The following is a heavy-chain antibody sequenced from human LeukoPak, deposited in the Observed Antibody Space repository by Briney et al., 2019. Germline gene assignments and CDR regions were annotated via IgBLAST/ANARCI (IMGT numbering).Heavy chain of an antibody. CDR2: IYHSGST. CDR3: ASVPRV. V-gene: IGHV4-30-2*01. J-gene: IGHJ4*02. CDR1: GDSISSDSYY. Sequence: PSETLSLTCTVSGDSISSDSYYWSWVRQPPGKGLEWIGYIYHSGSTSYNPSLKSRVTISVDRSKNQFSLKLSSVTAADTAVYYCASVPRVWGQGTLVTVSS. D-gene: IGHD2-2*01.